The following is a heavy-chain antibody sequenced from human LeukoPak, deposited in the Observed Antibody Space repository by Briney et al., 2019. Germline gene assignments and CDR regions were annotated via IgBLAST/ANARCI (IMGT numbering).Heavy chain of an antibody. Sequence: NPSETLSLTCTVSGGSISSSSYYWSWIRQPPGKGLEWIGEINHSGSTNYNPSLKSRVTISVDTSKNQFSLKLSSVTAADTAVYYCARGINILRLSAHPRQNSVRFDPWGQGTLVTVSS. CDR2: INHSGST. V-gene: IGHV4-39*07. D-gene: IGHD4-11*01. CDR1: GGSISSSSYY. J-gene: IGHJ5*02. CDR3: ARGINILRLSAHPRQNSVRFDP.